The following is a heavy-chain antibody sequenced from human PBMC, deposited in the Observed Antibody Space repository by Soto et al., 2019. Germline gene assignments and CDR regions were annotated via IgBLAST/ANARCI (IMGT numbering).Heavy chain of an antibody. Sequence: GASVKVSCKASGGTFSSYAISWVRQAPGQGLEWMGGIIPIFGTANYAQKFQGRVTITADESTSTAYMELSSLRSEDTAVYYCASILAAADNWFDPWGQGTLVTVSS. D-gene: IGHD6-13*01. CDR2: IIPIFGTA. CDR1: GGTFSSYA. CDR3: ASILAAADNWFDP. V-gene: IGHV1-69*13. J-gene: IGHJ5*02.